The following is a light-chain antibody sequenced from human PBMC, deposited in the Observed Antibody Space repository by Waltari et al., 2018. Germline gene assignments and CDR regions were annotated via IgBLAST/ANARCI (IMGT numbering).Light chain of an antibody. V-gene: IGKV4-1*01. CDR3: QQYYRSRT. J-gene: IGKJ1*01. Sequence: IVMTQSPDSLAVALCEGAPHLFQSSQSVFYGSDNKHYLSWSQHKPGPPPKLLFYCASTRESGVPDRFSTSGGGADFTLTINDLQAEDVAVYYCQQYYRSRTFGQGTKVEIK. CDR2: CAS. CDR1: QSVFYGSDNKHY.